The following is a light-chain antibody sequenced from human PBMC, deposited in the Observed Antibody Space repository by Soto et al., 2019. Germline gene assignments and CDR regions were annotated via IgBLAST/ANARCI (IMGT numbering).Light chain of an antibody. V-gene: IGKV3-20*01. J-gene: IGKJ1*01. CDR2: GAS. CDR3: QQFGTSPWT. Sequence: EIVLTQSPGTLSLSPEERATLSCRASQSISSSYLAWYQQKPGQAPRLLIYGASSRATAIPDRFSGGGSGTDFTLTISSRETEDFAVYYCQQFGTSPWTFGQGTKVEIK. CDR1: QSISSSY.